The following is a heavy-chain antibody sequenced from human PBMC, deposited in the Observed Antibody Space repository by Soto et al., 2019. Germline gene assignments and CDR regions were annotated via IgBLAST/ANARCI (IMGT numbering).Heavy chain of an antibody. J-gene: IGHJ6*02. CDR1: GGSISSSSYY. D-gene: IGHD3-22*01. Sequence: QLHLQESGPGLVKPSETLSLTCTVSGGSISSSSYYWGWIRQPPGKGLEWIGNVYYGGSTYYNPSLKSLVTISVETSKSQFSLKLCSVTAADTAVYYCAGGDYYHSSGYYFYYYTMDVWGQGTTVTVS. V-gene: IGHV4-39*01. CDR2: VYYGGST. CDR3: AGGDYYHSSGYYFYYYTMDV.